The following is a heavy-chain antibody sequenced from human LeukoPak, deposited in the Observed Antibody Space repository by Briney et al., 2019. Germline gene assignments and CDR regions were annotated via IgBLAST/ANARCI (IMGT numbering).Heavy chain of an antibody. CDR3: ARATTSGWSPRGYFDL. CDR1: GFSFSSNW. J-gene: IGHJ2*01. CDR2: IKPDGIST. V-gene: IGHV3-74*01. Sequence: GGSLRLSCAASGFSFSSNWMHWVRQAPGKGLVWVSLIKPDGISTNYVDSVKGRFTISRDNAKNTLYLQMNSLRAEDTAVYYCARATTSGWSPRGYFDLWGRGTLVTVSS. D-gene: IGHD6-19*01.